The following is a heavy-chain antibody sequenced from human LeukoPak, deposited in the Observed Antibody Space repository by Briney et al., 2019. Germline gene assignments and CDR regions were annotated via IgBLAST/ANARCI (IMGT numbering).Heavy chain of an antibody. CDR2: ISSSSSYI. Sequence: GGSLRLSCAASGFTFGSYSMNWVRQAPGKGLEWVSSISSSSSYIYYADSVKGRFTISRDNAKNSLYLQMNSLRAEDTAVYYCARALGYYYDSSGYYSNDAFDIWGQGTMVTVSS. D-gene: IGHD3-22*01. J-gene: IGHJ3*02. CDR3: ARALGYYYDSSGYYSNDAFDI. CDR1: GFTFGSYS. V-gene: IGHV3-21*01.